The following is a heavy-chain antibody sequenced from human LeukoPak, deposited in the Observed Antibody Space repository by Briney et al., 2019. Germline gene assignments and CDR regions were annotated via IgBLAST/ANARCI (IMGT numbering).Heavy chain of an antibody. CDR3: ARDRAFSTFDY. Sequence: PGGSLRLSCAASEFTFTTSWMTWVRQAPGKGLEWLGNIDPDASTKNYAASVRGRFTFSRDNAKNSLYLHMSSLRAEDTAIYYCARDRAFSTFDYWGRGTLVTVSS. V-gene: IGHV3-7*01. CDR1: EFTFTTSW. J-gene: IGHJ4*02. D-gene: IGHD2-2*01. CDR2: IDPDASTK.